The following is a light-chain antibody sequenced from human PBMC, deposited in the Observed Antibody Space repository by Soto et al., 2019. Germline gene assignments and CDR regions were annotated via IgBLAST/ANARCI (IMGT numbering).Light chain of an antibody. CDR3: QQYGRSPFT. CDR2: GAS. V-gene: IGKV3-20*01. CDR1: QSVSSNN. Sequence: EIVLTQSPGTLSLSPGERATLSCRASQSVSSNNLAWYQQRPGQAPRVVIYGASTRATGIPERFSGSGSGTEFTLTISRLEPEDFAVYYCQQYGRSPFTFGHGTKVDIK. J-gene: IGKJ3*01.